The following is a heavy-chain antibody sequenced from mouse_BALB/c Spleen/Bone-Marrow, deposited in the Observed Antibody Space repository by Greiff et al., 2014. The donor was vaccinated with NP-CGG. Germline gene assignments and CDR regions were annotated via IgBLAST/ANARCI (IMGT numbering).Heavy chain of an antibody. D-gene: IGHD1-1*01. CDR3: ARERYYGNGRIFEY. Sequence: EVKLMESGGGLVQPGGSLKLSCAASGFTFSSYGMSWVRRTPDKRLELVATINSNGGSTYYPDSVKGRFTISRDNAKNTLYLQMSSLKSEDTAMYYCARERYYGNGRIFEYWGQGTTLTVSS. J-gene: IGHJ2*01. V-gene: IGHV5-6-3*01. CDR1: GFTFSSYG. CDR2: INSNGGST.